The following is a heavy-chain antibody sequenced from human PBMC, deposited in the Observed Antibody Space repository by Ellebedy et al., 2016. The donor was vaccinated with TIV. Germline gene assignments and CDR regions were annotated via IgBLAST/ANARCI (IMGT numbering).Heavy chain of an antibody. CDR1: GYSFTNYW. J-gene: IGHJ4*02. D-gene: IGHD6-19*01. Sequence: GESLKISCKGSGYSFTNYWISWVRQMPGKGLEWMGKIDPTDSYTNYSPSFQGHVTISAYKSISTAYLQWSGLKASDTAMYYCTRRTSSGYDYWGQGTLVTVSS. V-gene: IGHV5-10-1*01. CDR3: TRRTSSGYDY. CDR2: IDPTDSYT.